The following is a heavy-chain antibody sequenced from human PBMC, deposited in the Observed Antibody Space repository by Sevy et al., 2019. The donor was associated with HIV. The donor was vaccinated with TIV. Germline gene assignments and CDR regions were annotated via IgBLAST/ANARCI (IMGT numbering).Heavy chain of an antibody. CDR2: ISYDGSNK. V-gene: IGHV3-30*04. D-gene: IGHD4-17*01. Sequence: GGSLRLSCAASGFTFSSYAMHWVRQAPGRGLEGGAVISYDGSNKYYEDSVKGRFTISRDNSKNTLYLQMNSLRAEDTAVYYCARELSVRRSYYGMDVWGQGTTVTVSS. J-gene: IGHJ6*02. CDR1: GFTFSSYA. CDR3: ARELSVRRSYYGMDV.